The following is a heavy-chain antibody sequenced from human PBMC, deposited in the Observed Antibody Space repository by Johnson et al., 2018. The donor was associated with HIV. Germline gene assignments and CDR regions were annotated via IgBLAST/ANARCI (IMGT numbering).Heavy chain of an antibody. J-gene: IGHJ3*02. CDR1: GFTVSSNY. V-gene: IGHV3-66*01. Sequence: VHLVESGGGLVQPGGSLRLSCAASGFTVSSNYMSWVRQAPGKGLEWVSVIYRGGATYYAASVQGRFTISRDNSKNTLYLQMESLRADDTALYYCARDKDYGGNHDAFDIWGQGTMVTVSS. CDR3: ARDKDYGGNHDAFDI. CDR2: IYRGGAT. D-gene: IGHD4-23*01.